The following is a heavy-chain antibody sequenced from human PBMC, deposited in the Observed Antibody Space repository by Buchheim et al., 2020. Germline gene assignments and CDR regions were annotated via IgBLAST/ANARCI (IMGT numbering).Heavy chain of an antibody. CDR3: ARDRLRDGYNSNWFDP. V-gene: IGHV4-61*01. CDR2: IYYSGST. D-gene: IGHD5-24*01. J-gene: IGHJ5*02. CDR1: GGSVSSGSYY. Sequence: QVQLQESGPGLVKPSETLSLTCTVSGGSVSSGSYYWSWIRQPPGKGLEWIGYIYYSGSTNSNPSLKSRVTISVDTSKNQFSLKLSSVTAADTAVYYCARDRLRDGYNSNWFDPWGQGTL.